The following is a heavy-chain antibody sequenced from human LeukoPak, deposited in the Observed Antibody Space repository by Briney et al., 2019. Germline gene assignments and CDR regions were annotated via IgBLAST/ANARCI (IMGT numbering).Heavy chain of an antibody. J-gene: IGHJ4*02. V-gene: IGHV1-2*02. CDR3: ARRPPAAMIPVFDY. CDR1: GYTFTGYY. CDR2: INPNGDGT. Sequence: ASVKVSCKASGYTFTGYYMHWVRQAPGQGLEWMGWINPNGDGTYYAQKFQGRVTMTRDTSISTAYMELSRLRSDDTAVYYCARRPPAAMIPVFDYWGQGTLVTVSS. D-gene: IGHD2-2*01.